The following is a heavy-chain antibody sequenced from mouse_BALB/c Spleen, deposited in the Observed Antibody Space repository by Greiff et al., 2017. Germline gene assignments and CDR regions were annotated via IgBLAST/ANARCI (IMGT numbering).Heavy chain of an antibody. CDR3: ARIITTVVAKYAMDY. CDR1: GFTFSSYT. V-gene: IGHV5-12-2*01. Sequence: EVKLVESGGGLVQPGGSLKLSCAASGFTFSSYTMSWVRQTPEKRLEWVAYISNGGGSTYYPDTVKGRFTISRDNAKNTLYLQMSSLKSEDTAMYYCARIITTVVAKYAMDYWGQGTSVTVSS. J-gene: IGHJ4*01. D-gene: IGHD1-1*01. CDR2: ISNGGGST.